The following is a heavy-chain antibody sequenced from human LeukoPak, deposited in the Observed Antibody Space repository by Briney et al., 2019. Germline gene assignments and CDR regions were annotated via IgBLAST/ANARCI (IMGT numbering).Heavy chain of an antibody. CDR3: AVSNWMDP. Sequence: GGSLRLSCAASGFTFSSYAMSWARQAPGKGLEWVSCISFDGSDATYADSVKGRFTISRDNAKKTLHLQMDSLTVEDTAVYYCAVSNWMDPWGQGTLVTVSS. J-gene: IGHJ5*02. CDR1: GFTFSSYA. CDR2: ISFDGSDA. V-gene: IGHV3-74*01.